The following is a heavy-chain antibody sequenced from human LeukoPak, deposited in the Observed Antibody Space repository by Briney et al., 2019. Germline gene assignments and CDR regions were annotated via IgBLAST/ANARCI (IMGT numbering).Heavy chain of an antibody. D-gene: IGHD1-26*01. CDR3: ARYSVGASHYFDY. CDR2: IGPSSAYT. CDR1: GFTFSDYY. J-gene: IGHJ4*02. Sequence: GGSLRLSCAASGFTFSDYYMGWIRQAPGKGLEWLSYIGPSSAYTDYADSVKGRFTISRDNAKNSLDLQVNSLRAEDTAVYFCARYSVGASHYFDYWGQGTLVTVSS. V-gene: IGHV3-11*03.